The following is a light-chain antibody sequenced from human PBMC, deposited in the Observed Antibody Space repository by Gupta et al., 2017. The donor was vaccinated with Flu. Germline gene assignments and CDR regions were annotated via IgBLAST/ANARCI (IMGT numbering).Light chain of an antibody. Sequence: GVNIGTKSVHWYQQKPGRAPGLVVYDDSDRPSGIPERFSGSNSGNVATLTISGVEAGDEADYYCQVCDSGSDHVLFGGGTKLPVL. CDR2: DDS. CDR3: QVCDSGSDHVL. V-gene: IGLV3-21*02. CDR1: NIGTKS. J-gene: IGLJ2*01.